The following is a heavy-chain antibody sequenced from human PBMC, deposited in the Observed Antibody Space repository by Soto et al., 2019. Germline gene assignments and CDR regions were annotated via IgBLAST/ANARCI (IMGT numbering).Heavy chain of an antibody. J-gene: IGHJ4*02. D-gene: IGHD1-26*01. Sequence: PSETLSLTCTVSGGSISSYYWSWIRQPPGKGLEWIGYIYYSGSTNYNPSLKSRVTISVDTSKNQFSLKLSSVTAADTAVYYCARSGWDRGFDYWGQGTLVTVS. CDR2: IYYSGST. CDR1: GGSISSYY. V-gene: IGHV4-59*01. CDR3: ARSGWDRGFDY.